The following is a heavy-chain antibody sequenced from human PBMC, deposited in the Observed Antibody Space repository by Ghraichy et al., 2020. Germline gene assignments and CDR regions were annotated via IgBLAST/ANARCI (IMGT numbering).Heavy chain of an antibody. CDR3: VTRAGVPGDSHYDYYYMDV. CDR2: LRYDGVTK. CDR1: GFTFSSYG. J-gene: IGHJ6*03. D-gene: IGHD2-2*01. Sequence: GGSLRLSCAASGFTFSSYGLHWVRQAPGKGLEWVTFLRYDGVTKYYADSVKGRFTISRDISKNTLYLQLNSLRPEDTAVYYCVTRAGVPGDSHYDYYYMDVWGKGTTVTVSS. V-gene: IGHV3-30*02.